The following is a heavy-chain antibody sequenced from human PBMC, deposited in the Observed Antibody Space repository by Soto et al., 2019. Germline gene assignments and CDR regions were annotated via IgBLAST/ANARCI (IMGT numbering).Heavy chain of an antibody. Sequence: ASVKVSCKASGYTFTSYGISWVRQAPGQGLEWMGWISAYNGNTNYAQKLQGRVTMTTDTSTSTAYMELRSLRSDDTAVYYCARVIEDRWSGYDLIDYWGQGTLVTVYS. CDR3: ARVIEDRWSGYDLIDY. CDR1: GYTFTSYG. D-gene: IGHD5-12*01. V-gene: IGHV1-18*01. J-gene: IGHJ4*02. CDR2: ISAYNGNT.